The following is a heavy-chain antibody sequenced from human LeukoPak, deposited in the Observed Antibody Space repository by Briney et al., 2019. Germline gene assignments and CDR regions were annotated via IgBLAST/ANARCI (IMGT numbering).Heavy chain of an antibody. J-gene: IGHJ4*02. Sequence: PGGSLRLSCAASGFTFSSYATSWVRQAPGKGLEWVSAISGSGGSTYYADSVKGRFTISRDNSKNTLYLQMNSLRAEDTAVYYLAKDPSFPFTIIVVGSYYFAYGGQGPLVPVPS. V-gene: IGHV3-23*01. CDR3: AKDPSFPFTIIVVGSYYFAY. CDR2: ISGSGGST. CDR1: GFTFSSYA. D-gene: IGHD3-22*01.